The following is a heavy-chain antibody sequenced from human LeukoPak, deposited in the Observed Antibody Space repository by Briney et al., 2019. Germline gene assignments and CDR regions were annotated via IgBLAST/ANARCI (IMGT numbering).Heavy chain of an antibody. D-gene: IGHD6-19*01. Sequence: PSGTVSLTCAVYGGSFIGYYWNWIRQSPGKGLEWIGEINHSGSTNYNQSLKSRVTISVDTSKNQYSLKLSSVTAADTTVYYCARGFGSGWSILFDYWGQGTLVTVSS. CDR3: ARGFGSGWSILFDY. CDR2: INHSGST. V-gene: IGHV4-34*01. J-gene: IGHJ4*02. CDR1: GGSFIGYY.